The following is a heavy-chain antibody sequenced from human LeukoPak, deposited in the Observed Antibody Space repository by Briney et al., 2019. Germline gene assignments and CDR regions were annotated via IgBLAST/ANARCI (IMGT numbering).Heavy chain of an antibody. Sequence: GGSLRPACAASGFTFSSYAMTWVREAPGKGLEWVSAFSATDGSAQYAESVEGRFTISRDNSKNTLFLQMNSLGAEDTAVYYCVRAKIAAAGTGAFDVWGQGTLVTVSS. CDR3: VRAKIAAAGTGAFDV. J-gene: IGHJ3*01. CDR2: FSATDGSA. CDR1: GFTFSSYA. V-gene: IGHV3-23*01. D-gene: IGHD6-13*01.